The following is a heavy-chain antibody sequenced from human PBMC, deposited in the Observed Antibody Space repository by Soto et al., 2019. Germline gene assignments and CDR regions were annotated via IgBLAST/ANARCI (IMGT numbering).Heavy chain of an antibody. V-gene: IGHV3-23*01. CDR3: AKVERAVAGIID. CDR1: GFTFSSYA. Sequence: EVQLLESGGGLVQPGGSLRLSCAASGFTFSSYAMIWVRQAPGKGLDWVSAISVSVGSTYYADSVKGRFTISRDNSKNPLYLQMNSLRAEDTAVYYCAKVERAVAGIIDWGQGTLVTVSS. CDR2: ISVSVGST. J-gene: IGHJ4*02. D-gene: IGHD6-19*01.